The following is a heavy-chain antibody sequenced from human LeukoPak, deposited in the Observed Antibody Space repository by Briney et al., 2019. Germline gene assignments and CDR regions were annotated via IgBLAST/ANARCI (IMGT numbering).Heavy chain of an antibody. CDR2: IHYSGST. D-gene: IGHD2-21*01. Sequence: SETLSLTCTVAGGSITSYYWIWIRQPPGKGLEWIGYIHYSGSTNYNPSLKSRVTTSVDTSKKHFSLKLRSVTAADTAVYYCARSVSWGLLVRDDAFDIWGQGTMVTVSS. CDR1: GGSITSYY. V-gene: IGHV4-59*08. J-gene: IGHJ3*02. CDR3: ARSVSWGLLVRDDAFDI.